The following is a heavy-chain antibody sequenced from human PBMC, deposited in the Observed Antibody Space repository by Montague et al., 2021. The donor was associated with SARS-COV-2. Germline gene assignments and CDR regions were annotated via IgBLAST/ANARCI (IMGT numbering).Heavy chain of an antibody. CDR2: INHSGST. CDR3: ARVRAVPAAMRIFSLGRSYYSMDV. CDR1: GGSFSGYY. Sequence: SETLSLTCAVYGGSFSGYYWSWIRQPPGKGLEWIGEINHSGSTNYNPSLKSRVTISVDTSKNEFSRKLSSVTAADTAVYYCARVRAVPAAMRIFSLGRSYYSMDVWGQGTTVTVSS. V-gene: IGHV4-34*01. D-gene: IGHD2-2*01. J-gene: IGHJ6*02.